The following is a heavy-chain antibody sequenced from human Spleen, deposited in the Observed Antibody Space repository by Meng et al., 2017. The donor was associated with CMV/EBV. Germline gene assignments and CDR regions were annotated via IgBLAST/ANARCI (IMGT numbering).Heavy chain of an antibody. Sequence: GESLKISCAASGFTFNTYHMHWVRQAPGKGLEWVSYIATSSATIYYADSVKGRFTISRNNAKNSLYLQVNSLRVEDTAVYYCARFGTYDSSGYDCSVYYYDMDVWGQGTTVTVSS. CDR3: ARFGTYDSSGYDCSVYYYDMDV. CDR1: GFTFNTYH. J-gene: IGHJ6*02. V-gene: IGHV3-48*04. CDR2: IATSSATI. D-gene: IGHD3-22*01.